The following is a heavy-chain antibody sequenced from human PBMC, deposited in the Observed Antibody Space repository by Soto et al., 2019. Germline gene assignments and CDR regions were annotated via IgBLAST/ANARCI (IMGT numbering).Heavy chain of an antibody. Sequence: ASVKVSCKASGGTFSSYAISWVRQAPGQGLEWMGGIIPIFGTANYAQKFQGRVTITADESTSTAYMELSSLRSEDTAVYYCARELVERRDYYYYGMDVWGQGTTVTVSS. CDR2: IIPIFGTA. J-gene: IGHJ6*02. D-gene: IGHD1-1*01. CDR1: GGTFSSYA. V-gene: IGHV1-69*13. CDR3: ARELVERRDYYYYGMDV.